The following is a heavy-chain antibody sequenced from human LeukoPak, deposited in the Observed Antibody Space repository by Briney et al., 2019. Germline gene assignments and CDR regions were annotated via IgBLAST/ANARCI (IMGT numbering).Heavy chain of an antibody. D-gene: IGHD3-10*01. CDR2: IYYSGST. CDR3: ARESRTYYYGSGIDAFDI. V-gene: IGHV4-59*01. Sequence: PSETLSLTCTVSGGSISSYYWSWIRQPPGKGLEWIGYIYYSGSTNYNPSLKSRVTISVDTSKNQFSLKLSSVTAADTAVYYCARESRTYYYGSGIDAFDIWGQGTMVTVSS. CDR1: GGSISSYY. J-gene: IGHJ3*02.